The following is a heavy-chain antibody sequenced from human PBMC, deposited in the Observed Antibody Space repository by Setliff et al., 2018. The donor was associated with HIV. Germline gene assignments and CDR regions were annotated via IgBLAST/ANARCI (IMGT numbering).Heavy chain of an antibody. V-gene: IGHV4-39*07. CDR2: IYHDGTT. CDR1: GGSINTSSYY. D-gene: IGHD3-16*02. Sequence: SETLSLTCSVSGGSINTSSYYWAWVRQPPGNELEWIGSIYHDGTTHYRSSLRSRAAISIDTSKSQISLKVRSVTAADTAVYYCARGGYDYVWGSYRYPYYYYYMDVWGKGTTVTVSS. CDR3: ARGGYDYVWGSYRYPYYYYYMDV. J-gene: IGHJ6*03.